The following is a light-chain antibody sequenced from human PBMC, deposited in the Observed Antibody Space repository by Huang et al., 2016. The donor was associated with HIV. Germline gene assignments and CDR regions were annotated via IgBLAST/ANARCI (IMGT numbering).Light chain of an antibody. J-gene: IGKJ1*01. CDR1: QNITKT. Sequence: DIQMTQSPPSLSASVGGRVTVACRANQNITKTLNWYQQKPGKAPKLLIYTASTMESGVPSRFSGSGSGSRFTLSITNLQPEDFAAYYCQQSLSVPRTFGRGTTLEIK. V-gene: IGKV1-39*01. CDR2: TAS. CDR3: QQSLSVPRT.